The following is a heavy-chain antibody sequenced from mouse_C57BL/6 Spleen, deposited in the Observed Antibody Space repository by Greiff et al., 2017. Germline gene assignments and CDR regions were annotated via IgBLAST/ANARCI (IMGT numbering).Heavy chain of an antibody. CDR1: GYTFTTYP. J-gene: IGHJ3*01. CDR3: SRRGYYRPWFAY. D-gene: IGHD2-3*01. Sequence: QVQLQQSGAELVKPGASVKMSCKASGYTFTTYPIEWMKQNHGKSLEWIGNFHPYNDDPKYNAKFKGKATLTVEKSSTTVYLEISRLTSAYSAVYYCSRRGYYRPWFAYWGQGTLVTVAA. CDR2: FHPYNDDP. V-gene: IGHV1-47*01.